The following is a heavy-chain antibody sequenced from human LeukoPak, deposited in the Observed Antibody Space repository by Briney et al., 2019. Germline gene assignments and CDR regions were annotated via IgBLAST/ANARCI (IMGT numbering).Heavy chain of an antibody. V-gene: IGHV3-48*03. CDR1: GFTFSNYE. J-gene: IGHJ3*02. Sequence: GGSLRLSCAASGFTFSNYEMNWVRQAPGKGLEWVSYISSSGSTIYYADSAKGRFTISRENAKNSLYLQMNSLSAGDTAVYYCARGFVHAFDIWAKGQWSPSLQ. CDR3: ARGFVHAFDI. D-gene: IGHD6-6*01. CDR2: ISSSGSTI.